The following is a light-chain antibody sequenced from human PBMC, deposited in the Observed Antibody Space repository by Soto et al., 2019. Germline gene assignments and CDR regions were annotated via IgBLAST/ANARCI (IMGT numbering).Light chain of an antibody. CDR2: AAS. CDR3: QQYGSSPDT. Sequence: EIVLTQSPGTLSLSPGERATLSCRASQSISSSYFAWYQQKPGQAPRLLIYAASSRATGIPDRFSGSGSGTDFTLTISRLEPEDFAVYYCQQYGSSPDTFGQGTKLQIK. V-gene: IGKV3-20*01. CDR1: QSISSSY. J-gene: IGKJ2*01.